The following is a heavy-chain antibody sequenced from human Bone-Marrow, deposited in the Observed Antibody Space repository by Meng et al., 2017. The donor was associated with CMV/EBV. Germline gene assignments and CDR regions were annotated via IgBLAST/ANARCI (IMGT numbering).Heavy chain of an antibody. V-gene: IGHV4-34*01. CDR2: INHSGST. Sequence: GSLRLSCAVYGGSFSGYYWSWIRQPPGKGLEWIGEINHSGSTNYNPSLESRVTISGDTSKNHFSLMLSSMTVADTAVYYCARGRSNWNDYPFVYWGQGTLVTGSS. D-gene: IGHD1-1*01. CDR1: GGSFSGYY. J-gene: IGHJ4*02. CDR3: ARGRSNWNDYPFVY.